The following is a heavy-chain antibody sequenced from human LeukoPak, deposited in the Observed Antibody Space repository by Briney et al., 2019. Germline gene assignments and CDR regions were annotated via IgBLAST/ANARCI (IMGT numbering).Heavy chain of an antibody. D-gene: IGHD2-2*01. V-gene: IGHV1-18*01. CDR1: GYTFTSYG. CDR2: ISAYNCNT. J-gene: IGHJ4*02. CDR3: ARSTGPQVFDY. Sequence: SVKVSCKASGYTFTSYGISWVRQAPGQGLEWMGWISAYNCNTNYAQKLQGRVTMITDTYTRTDYMELRSLRSDDTAVYYCARSTGPQVFDYWGQGTLVTVSS.